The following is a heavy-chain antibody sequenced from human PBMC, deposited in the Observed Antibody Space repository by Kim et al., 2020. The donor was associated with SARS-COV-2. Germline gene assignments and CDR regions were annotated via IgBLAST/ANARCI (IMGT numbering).Heavy chain of an antibody. D-gene: IGHD2-21*01. CDR1: GFTVSSNS. V-gene: IGHV3-53*01. Sequence: GGSLRLSCVASGFTVSSNSMTWVRQAPGKGLEWVSSIYSGGNTFYADSVRGRFTISKDNSKNTVFLEMNSLRAEDTAFYYCARGATYFGVGNYWNWFDPWGQGTLVTVSS. J-gene: IGHJ5*02. CDR3: ARGATYFGVGNYWNWFDP. CDR2: IYSGGNT.